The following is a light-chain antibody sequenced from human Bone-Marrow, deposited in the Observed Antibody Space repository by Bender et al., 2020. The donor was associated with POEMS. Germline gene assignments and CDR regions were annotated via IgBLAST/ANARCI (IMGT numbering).Light chain of an antibody. J-gene: IGLJ3*02. CDR3: SSYGGSNMWM. CDR1: SSDVGGYDY. V-gene: IGLV2-14*03. CDR2: HVT. Sequence: QSALTQPASVSGSPGQSITIACTGTSSDVGGYDYVCWYQQHPGKVPKLIIYHVTDRPSGISTRFSGSKSGNTASLTISGLQADDEAIYYWSSYGGSNMWMFGGGPKLTVL.